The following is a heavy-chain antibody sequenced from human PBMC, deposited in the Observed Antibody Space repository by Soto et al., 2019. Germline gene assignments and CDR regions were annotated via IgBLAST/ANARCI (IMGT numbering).Heavy chain of an antibody. CDR1: GYTFTSYA. J-gene: IGHJ6*02. D-gene: IGHD6-19*01. Sequence: GASVKVSCKASGYTFTSYAMHWVRQAPGQRLEWMGWINAGNGNTKYSQKLQGRVTMTTDTSTSTAYMELRSLRSDDTAVYYCARRQWLVGGYYYGLDVWGQGTTVTVSS. CDR3: ARRQWLVGGYYYGLDV. V-gene: IGHV1-3*01. CDR2: INAGNGNT.